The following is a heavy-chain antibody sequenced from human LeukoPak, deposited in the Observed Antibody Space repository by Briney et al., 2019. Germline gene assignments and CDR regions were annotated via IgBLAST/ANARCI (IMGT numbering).Heavy chain of an antibody. CDR1: GGSFSGYY. CDR3: ARVHCTGWNNYYYYGMDV. V-gene: IGHV4-34*01. CDR2: INHSGST. D-gene: IGHD1/OR15-1a*01. J-gene: IGHJ6*02. Sequence: SETLSLTCAVYGGSFSGYYWSWIRQPPGKGLEWIGEINHSGSTNYNPSLKSRVTISVDTSKNQFSLKLSSVTAGDTAVYYCARVHCTGWNNYYYYGMDVWGQGTTVTVSS.